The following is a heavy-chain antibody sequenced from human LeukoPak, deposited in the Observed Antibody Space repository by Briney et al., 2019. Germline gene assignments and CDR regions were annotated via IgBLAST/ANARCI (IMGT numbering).Heavy chain of an antibody. Sequence: SETLSLTCTVSGGSISSSRYYWGWIRQPPGKGLEWIGGIYYSGSTYYNPSLKSRVTISVDTSKNQFSLKLSSVTAADTAVYYCARHSPLLWFSSDYWGQGTLVTVSS. V-gene: IGHV4-39*01. CDR2: IYYSGST. J-gene: IGHJ4*02. CDR1: GGSISSSRYY. D-gene: IGHD3-10*01. CDR3: ARHSPLLWFSSDY.